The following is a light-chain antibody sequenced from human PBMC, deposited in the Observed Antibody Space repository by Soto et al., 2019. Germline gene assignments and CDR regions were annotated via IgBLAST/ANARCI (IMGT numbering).Light chain of an antibody. CDR2: DAS. J-gene: IGKJ3*01. CDR3: QHRSNLPPEAT. Sequence: EIVLTQSPATLSLSPGERATLSCRASQSVSSYLAWYQQKPGQAPRLLIYDASNRATGIPARFSGSGSGTDFTLTISSLEPEDFAVYYCQHRSNLPPEATFGPGTKVDIK. CDR1: QSVSSY. V-gene: IGKV3-11*01.